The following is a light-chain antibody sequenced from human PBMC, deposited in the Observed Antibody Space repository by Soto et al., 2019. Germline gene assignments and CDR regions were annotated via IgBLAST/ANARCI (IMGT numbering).Light chain of an antibody. Sequence: DIVMTQSPLSLPVTPGEAASIWFRSSQSLLHSNGYNFLDWYLQKPGQSPQILINLGSNRSSGVPDRFSGSGSGTDFTLEISRVETDDVGIYYCMQSTQLPPTFGQGTRLEIK. V-gene: IGKV2-28*01. CDR3: MQSTQLPPT. J-gene: IGKJ5*01. CDR2: LGS. CDR1: QSLLHSNGYNF.